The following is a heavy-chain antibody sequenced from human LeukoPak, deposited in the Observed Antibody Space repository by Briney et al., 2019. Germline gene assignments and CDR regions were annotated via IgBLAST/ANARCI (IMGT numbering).Heavy chain of an antibody. J-gene: IGHJ6*03. CDR3: ARGGSDCSSTTCFYYYYMDV. CDR1: GYTFTGYY. V-gene: IGHV1-2*02. Sequence: ASVKVSCKASGYTFTGYYMHWVRQAPGQGLEWMGWINPNSGGTNYAQKFQGRVIMTTDSSTSTVYLEMSSLRSDDTAVYYCARGGSDCSSTTCFYYYYMDVWGKGTTVTISS. D-gene: IGHD2-2*01. CDR2: INPNSGGT.